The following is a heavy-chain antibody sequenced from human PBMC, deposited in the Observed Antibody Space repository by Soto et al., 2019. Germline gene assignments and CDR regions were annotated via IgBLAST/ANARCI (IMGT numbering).Heavy chain of an antibody. D-gene: IGHD1-20*01. V-gene: IGHV4-31*03. Sequence: TLSLTCSVSGAALNSGXXXXSWIRQVPGKGLEWIGHIYVTGAVDYNPSLRDRITISQDTSEXQFSLNLRLVTAADTAVYYCARLRIAXNNYKWFDPWGXXTXVTVSS. J-gene: IGHJ5*02. CDR2: IYVTGAV. CDR3: ARLRIAXNNYKWFDP. CDR1: GAALNSGXXX.